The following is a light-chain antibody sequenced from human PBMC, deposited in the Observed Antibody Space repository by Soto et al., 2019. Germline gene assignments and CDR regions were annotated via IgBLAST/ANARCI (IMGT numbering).Light chain of an antibody. CDR2: AAS. Sequence: DIQMTQSPSSLSASVGDRVTITCRASQSIRSYLNWYQQKPGKAPKLLIYAASSLESGVPSRFSGSGSGTDFTLTISSLQPEDFDTYYCQQSYSTPPTLGQGTKVDIK. CDR1: QSIRSY. V-gene: IGKV1-39*01. CDR3: QQSYSTPPT. J-gene: IGKJ1*01.